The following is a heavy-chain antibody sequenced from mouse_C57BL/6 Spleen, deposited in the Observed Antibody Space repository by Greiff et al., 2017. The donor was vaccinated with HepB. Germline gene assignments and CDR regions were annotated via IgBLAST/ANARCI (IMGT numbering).Heavy chain of an antibody. CDR2: ISSGGSYT. CDR3: ARHRASNWDGFYAMDY. J-gene: IGHJ4*01. Sequence: EVQRVESGGDLVKPGGSLKLSCAASGFTFSSYGMSWVRQTPDKRLEWVATISSGGSYTYYPDSVKGRFTISRDNAKNTLYLQMSSLKSEDTAMYYCARHRASNWDGFYAMDYWGQGTSVTVSS. D-gene: IGHD4-1*01. CDR1: GFTFSSYG. V-gene: IGHV5-6*01.